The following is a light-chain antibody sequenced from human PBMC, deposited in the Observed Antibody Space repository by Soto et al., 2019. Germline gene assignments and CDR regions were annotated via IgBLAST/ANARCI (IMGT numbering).Light chain of an antibody. Sequence: DIQMTQSPSSLSGSVGDRVSIACQASQSISSYLNWYQQKPGKAPKLLIYAASSLQSGVPSRFSGSGSGTDFTLTISSLQPEDFATYYCQQSYSTPWTFGQGTKVDIK. V-gene: IGKV1-39*01. CDR1: QSISSY. CDR2: AAS. CDR3: QQSYSTPWT. J-gene: IGKJ1*01.